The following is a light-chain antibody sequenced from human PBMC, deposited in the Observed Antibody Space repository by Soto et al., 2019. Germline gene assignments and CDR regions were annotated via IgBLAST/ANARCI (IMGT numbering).Light chain of an antibody. J-gene: IGKJ4*01. V-gene: IGKV3-20*01. CDR3: QQYDRSPPFALP. CDR1: QSVSISY. CDR2: GAS. Sequence: EIVLTQSPGTLSLSPGERATLSCRASQSVSISYLAWYQQRPGQAPRLLIYGASSRATGIPDRFSGSGSGIDFTLTINRLEPEDFAVYYCQQYDRSPPFALPVGVGTKVDIK.